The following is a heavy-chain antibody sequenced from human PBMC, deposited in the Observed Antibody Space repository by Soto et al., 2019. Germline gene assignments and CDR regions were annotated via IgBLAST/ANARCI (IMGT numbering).Heavy chain of an antibody. CDR2: ISGSGGST. CDR1: GFTFSSYA. V-gene: IGHV3-23*01. J-gene: IGHJ4*02. D-gene: IGHD3-22*01. CDR3: AKDHPTYYYDSSGYQDY. Sequence: QAGGSLRLSCAASGFTFSSYAMSWVRQAPGKGLEWVSAISGSGGSTYYADSVKGRFTISRDNSKNTLYLQMNSLRAEDTAVYYCAKDHPTYYYDSSGYQDYWGQGTLVTVSS.